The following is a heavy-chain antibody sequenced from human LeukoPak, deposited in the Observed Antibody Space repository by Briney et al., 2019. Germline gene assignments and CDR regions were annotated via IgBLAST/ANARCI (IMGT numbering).Heavy chain of an antibody. CDR3: ARDFDSSSWSYYYYGMDV. V-gene: IGHV3-30*04. CDR2: TSYDGSNN. CDR1: GFTFSSYA. Sequence: GGSLRLSCAASGFTFSSYAMHWVRQAPGKGLEWVAVTSYDGSNNYYADSVKGRFTISRDNSKNTLYLQMNSLRAEDTAVYYCARDFDSSSWSYYYYGMDVWGQGTTVTVSS. D-gene: IGHD6-13*01. J-gene: IGHJ6*02.